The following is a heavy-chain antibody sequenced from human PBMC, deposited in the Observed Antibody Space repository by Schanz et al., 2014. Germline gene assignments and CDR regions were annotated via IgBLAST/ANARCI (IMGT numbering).Heavy chain of an antibody. D-gene: IGHD1-1*01. Sequence: QVQLQESGPGLLKPSETLSLTCAVYGGSISSATYYWNWIRQPAGKGLEWIGRVYTSGITNYNPSRKSRVPISLDTSKNQFSLTRTSLTAADTAVYYCARDTTWRLDLWGRGTLVTVSS. CDR3: ARDTTWRLDL. CDR1: GGSISSATYY. CDR2: VYTSGIT. J-gene: IGHJ2*01. V-gene: IGHV4-61*02.